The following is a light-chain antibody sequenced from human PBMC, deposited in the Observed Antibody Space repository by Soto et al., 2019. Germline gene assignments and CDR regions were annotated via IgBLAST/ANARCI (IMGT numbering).Light chain of an antibody. CDR1: QSVSKY. V-gene: IGKV3-11*01. J-gene: IGKJ2*01. Sequence: EIVLTQSPATLSLSPGERATLSCRASQSVSKYLAWYQQKPGQAPRLLIYDASNRATGIPGRFSGSGSGTDFTLTISSLEPEDFAVYYCQQRSNWPPYTFGQGTKLELK. CDR3: QQRSNWPPYT. CDR2: DAS.